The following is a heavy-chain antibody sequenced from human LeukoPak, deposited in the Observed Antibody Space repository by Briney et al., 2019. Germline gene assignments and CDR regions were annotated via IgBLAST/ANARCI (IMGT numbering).Heavy chain of an antibody. CDR3: AKDVGYCSSTTCYKPFDY. Sequence: PGGSLRLSCAAAGFTLTNFAISWARQAPGKGLEWVSAFSGSGGSTYYADSVKGRFTISRDNSKNTLYLQMNSLRAEDTAVYYCAKDVGYCSSTTCYKPFDYWGQENVVPVSS. D-gene: IGHD2-2*02. V-gene: IGHV3-23*01. J-gene: IGHJ4*02. CDR2: FSGSGGST. CDR1: GFTLTNFA.